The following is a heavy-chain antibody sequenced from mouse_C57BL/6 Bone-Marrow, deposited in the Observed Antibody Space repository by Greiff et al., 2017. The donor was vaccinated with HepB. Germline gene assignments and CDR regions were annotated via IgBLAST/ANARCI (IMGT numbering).Heavy chain of an antibody. CDR3: ANGPLDY. CDR2: IDPSDSYT. Sequence: QVQLQQPGAELVRPGPSVKLSCKASGYTFTSYWMHWVKQRPGQGLEWIGVIDPSDSYTNYNQKFKGKATLTVDTSSSTAYMQLSSLTSENSAVYYCANGPLDYWGQGTTLTVSS. V-gene: IGHV1-59*01. CDR1: GYTFTSYW. J-gene: IGHJ2*01.